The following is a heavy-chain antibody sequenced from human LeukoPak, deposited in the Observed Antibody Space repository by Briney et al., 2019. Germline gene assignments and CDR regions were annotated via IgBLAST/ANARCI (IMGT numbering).Heavy chain of an antibody. Sequence: SVKVSCKASGGTFSSYAISWVRQAPGQGLEWMGRIIPILGIANYAQKFQGRVTITADKSTSTAYMEMSSLRSEDTAVYYCARVPCSSTSCPPLDIWGQGTMVTVSS. D-gene: IGHD2-2*01. CDR1: GGTFSSYA. V-gene: IGHV1-69*04. CDR2: IIPILGIA. J-gene: IGHJ3*02. CDR3: ARVPCSSTSCPPLDI.